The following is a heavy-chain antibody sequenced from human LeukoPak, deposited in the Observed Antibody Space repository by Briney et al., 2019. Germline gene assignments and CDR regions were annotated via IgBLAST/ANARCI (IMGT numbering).Heavy chain of an antibody. CDR2: IYPCDSDT. D-gene: IGHD2-2*01. V-gene: IGHV5-51*01. CDR3: ASLNYCSSTSCYGGYFDY. CDR1: GHSFTSYC. J-gene: IGHJ4*02. Sequence: GESLKISCNCSGHSFTSYCIGWVRQMPGKGLEWKAIIYPCDSDTRYSPSFQGQVTISADKSISTAYLQWSSLKASDTAMYYCASLNYCSSTSCYGGYFDYWGQGTLVTVSS.